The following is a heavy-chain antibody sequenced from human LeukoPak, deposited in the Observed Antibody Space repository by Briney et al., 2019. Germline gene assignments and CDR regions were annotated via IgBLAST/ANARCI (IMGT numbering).Heavy chain of an antibody. CDR2: ISSSGSTI. Sequence: GGSLRLSCAASGFTFSSYEMNWVRQAPGKGLEWVSYISSSGSTIYYADSVKGRFTISRDNAKNSLYLQMNSLRAEDTAVYYCARVKVVGALDAFDIWGQGTMVTVSS. J-gene: IGHJ3*02. CDR1: GFTFSSYE. V-gene: IGHV3-48*03. D-gene: IGHD1-26*01. CDR3: ARVKVVGALDAFDI.